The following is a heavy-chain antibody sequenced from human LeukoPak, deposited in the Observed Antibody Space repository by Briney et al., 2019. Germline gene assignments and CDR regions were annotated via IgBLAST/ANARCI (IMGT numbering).Heavy chain of an antibody. CDR1: GFTFSSYA. J-gene: IGHJ4*02. Sequence: GGSLRLSCAASGFTFSSYAMTWVRQAPGKGLEWVSNISGSGSGGSTYYADSVKGRFTISRDNSKNTLYLQMNSLRAEDTAVYYCAKSGYNRFDYWGQGTLVTVSS. D-gene: IGHD5-24*01. CDR2: ISGSGSGGST. CDR3: AKSGYNRFDY. V-gene: IGHV3-23*01.